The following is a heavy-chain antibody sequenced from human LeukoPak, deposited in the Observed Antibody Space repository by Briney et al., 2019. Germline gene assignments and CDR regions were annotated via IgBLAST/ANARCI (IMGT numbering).Heavy chain of an antibody. CDR2: INHSGST. Sequence: GSLRLSCAASGFTFSNCGMNWVRQPPGKGLEWIGEINHSGSTNYNPSLKSRVTISVDTSKNQFSLKLSSVTAADTAVYYCARHGQLRYFDWLLGPEWFDPWGQGTLVTVSS. V-gene: IGHV4-34*01. CDR1: GFTFSNCG. J-gene: IGHJ5*02. CDR3: ARHGQLRYFDWLLGPEWFDP. D-gene: IGHD3-9*01.